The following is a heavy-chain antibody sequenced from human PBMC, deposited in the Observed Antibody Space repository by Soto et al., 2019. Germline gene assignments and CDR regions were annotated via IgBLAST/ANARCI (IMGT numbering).Heavy chain of an antibody. D-gene: IGHD1-26*01. CDR1: GDSINNGGHY. V-gene: IGHV4-31*03. CDR3: ARSAVGATQSGFAS. Sequence: QVQLQESGPGLVKPSQTLSLTCNVSGDSINNGGHYWSWIRQPPGKGLEWIGFIYYSGTTYYNPSRKSRVTISVHTSNIQFSLTLNSVTAADTAVYYCARSAVGATQSGFASWGQGTLVTVSS. J-gene: IGHJ4*02. CDR2: IYYSGTT.